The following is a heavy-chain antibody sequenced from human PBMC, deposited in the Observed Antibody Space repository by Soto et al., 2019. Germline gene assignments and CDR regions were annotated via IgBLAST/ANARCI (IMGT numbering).Heavy chain of an antibody. J-gene: IGHJ4*02. Sequence: SETLSLTCTVSGGSVSSNNNYWSWIRQPQGKGLKRIGHIHFSGSTRYNPSLKSRVTMSLDTSENEFSLILSSVTAADSAVYYCARGGVDYYDSSGYYFSPYYFDYWGQGTLVTVSS. CDR3: ARGGVDYYDSSGYYFSPYYFDY. CDR1: GGSVSSNNNY. V-gene: IGHV4-61*01. CDR2: IHFSGST. D-gene: IGHD3-22*01.